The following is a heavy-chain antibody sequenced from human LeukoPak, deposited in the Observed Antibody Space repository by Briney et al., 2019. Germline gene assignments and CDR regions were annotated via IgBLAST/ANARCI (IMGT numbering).Heavy chain of an antibody. D-gene: IGHD5-18*01. V-gene: IGHV1-69*13. CDR1: GGTFSSYA. CDR3: ATDVGYNDGYKSFDI. Sequence: SVKVSCKASGGTFSSYAISWVRQAPGQGLEWMGGIIPIFGTANYAQKFQGRVTITADESTSTAYMELSSLRSEDTAVYYCATDVGYNDGYKSFDIWGQGTMVTVSS. CDR2: IIPIFGTA. J-gene: IGHJ3*02.